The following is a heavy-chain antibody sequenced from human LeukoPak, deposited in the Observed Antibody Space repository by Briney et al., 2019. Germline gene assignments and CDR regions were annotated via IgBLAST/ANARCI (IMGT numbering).Heavy chain of an antibody. CDR3: ARVRLVPAAATSGYYYGMDV. CDR2: IIPIFGTA. Sequence: GASVKVSCKASGYTFTGYGISWVRQAPGQGLEWMGGIIPIFGTANYAQKFQGRVMITADESTSTAYMELSSLRSEDTAVYYCARVRLVPAAATSGYYYGMDVWGQGTTVTVSS. J-gene: IGHJ6*02. CDR1: GYTFTGYG. V-gene: IGHV1-69*01. D-gene: IGHD2-2*01.